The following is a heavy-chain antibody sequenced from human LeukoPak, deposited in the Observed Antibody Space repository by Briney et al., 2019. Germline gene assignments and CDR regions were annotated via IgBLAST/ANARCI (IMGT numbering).Heavy chain of an antibody. CDR1: GYTLTGYY. V-gene: IGHV1-2*02. J-gene: IGHJ3*02. CDR3: ANRYNWNDFQSNAFDI. Sequence: ASVKVSCKASGYTLTGYYFHWVRQAPGPGLEWMGWINPNSGGTNYAQKFQGRVTMTRDTSISAAYMEQSRLRSDDTAVYYCANRYNWNDFQSNAFDIWGQGTMLTVSS. D-gene: IGHD1-20*01. CDR2: INPNSGGT.